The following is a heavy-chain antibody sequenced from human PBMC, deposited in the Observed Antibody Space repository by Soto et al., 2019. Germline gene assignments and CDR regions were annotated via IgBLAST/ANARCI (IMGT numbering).Heavy chain of an antibody. D-gene: IGHD2-2*01. V-gene: IGHV1-2*02. CDR1: GYPFTGYY. CDR3: ARERYQVISDGMDV. J-gene: IGHJ6*02. Sequence: ASVKVSCKASGYPFTGYYIHWVREAPGQGLEWMGWINPQTGGTSYAQKFQGRVTLSRGTSINTAYLELSRRRFDDAAVYFCARERYQVISDGMDVWGQGTTVTVSS. CDR2: INPQTGGT.